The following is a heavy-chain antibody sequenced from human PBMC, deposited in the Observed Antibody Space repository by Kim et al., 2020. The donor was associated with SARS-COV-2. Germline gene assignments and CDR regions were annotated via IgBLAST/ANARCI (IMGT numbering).Heavy chain of an antibody. J-gene: IGHJ4*02. CDR3: ARYGDRFDY. V-gene: IGHV3-30*04. Sequence: GGSLRLSCAASGFTFSSYAMHWVRQAPGKGLEWVAVISYDGSNKYYADSVKGRFTISRDNSKNTLYLQMNSLRAEDTAVYYCARYGDRFDYWGQGTLVTVSS. D-gene: IGHD4-17*01. CDR2: ISYDGSNK. CDR1: GFTFSSYA.